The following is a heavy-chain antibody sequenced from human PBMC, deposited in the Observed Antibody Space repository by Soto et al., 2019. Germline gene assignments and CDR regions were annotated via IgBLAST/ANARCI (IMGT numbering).Heavy chain of an antibody. J-gene: IGHJ4*02. V-gene: IGHV4-30-2*01. D-gene: IGHD3-10*02. Sequence: SETLSLTCAVSGGSISSGGYSWSWIRQPPGKGLEWIGYIYHSGSTYHNPSLKSRVTISVDRSKNQFSLKLSSVTAADTAVYYCARGPPVHWGQGTLVTVSS. CDR1: GGSISSGGYS. CDR3: ARGPPVH. CDR2: IYHSGST.